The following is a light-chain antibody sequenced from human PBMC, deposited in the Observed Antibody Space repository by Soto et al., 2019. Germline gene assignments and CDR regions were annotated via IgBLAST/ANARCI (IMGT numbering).Light chain of an antibody. V-gene: IGKV1-39*01. CDR1: QSVRSY. CDR2: TTT. J-gene: IGKJ1*01. CDR3: QQTYSAPPWT. Sequence: DIQMTQSPSSLSASVGDTIAITCRASQSVRSYLNWYQQKPGKAPDLLIYTTTSLQSEVPSRFSGSGSETHFTLTITSLQPEDFATYFCQQTYSAPPWTFGPGPRWIS.